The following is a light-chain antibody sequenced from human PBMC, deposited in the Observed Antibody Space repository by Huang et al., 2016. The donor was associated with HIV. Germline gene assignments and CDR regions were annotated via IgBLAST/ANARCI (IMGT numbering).Light chain of an antibody. CDR1: QNINRY. CDR2: GAS. V-gene: IGKV1-39*01. CDR3: QQSAVTPRT. Sequence: DIQITQSPSSLSASVGYRVIITCRARQNINRYLNWYQQQPGKAPKLLISGASKLQSGVPSSFSGSGSGTHFTLVISSLQPEDSATYYCQQSAVTPRTFGQGTKLEI. J-gene: IGKJ2*01.